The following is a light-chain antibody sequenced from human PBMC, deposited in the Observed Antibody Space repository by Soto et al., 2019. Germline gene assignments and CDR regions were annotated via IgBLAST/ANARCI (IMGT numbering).Light chain of an antibody. V-gene: IGLV4-69*01. CDR2: LNSDGSH. CDR3: QTWGTGFRV. Sequence: QSVLTQSPSASASLGASVKLTCTLSSGHSSYAIAWQQQQPEKGPRYLMNLNSDGSHSKGDGIPDRFSGSSSGAERYLTISSLQSEDEADYYCQTWGTGFRVFGGGTKLTVL. J-gene: IGLJ3*02. CDR1: SGHSSYA.